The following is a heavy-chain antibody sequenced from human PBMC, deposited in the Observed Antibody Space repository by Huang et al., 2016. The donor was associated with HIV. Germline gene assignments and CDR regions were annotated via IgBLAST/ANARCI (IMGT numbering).Heavy chain of an antibody. CDR3: ARPGYGSGWRFDS. D-gene: IGHD6-19*01. CDR2: VKHEGST. V-gene: IGHV4-34*01. CDR1: GGSFSDHF. J-gene: IGHJ4*02. Sequence: QVRLEQWGAGLLKSSETLSLTCAVYGGSFSDHFWIWIRQSPGKGLAWIGEVKHEGSTNYNPSLKSRVTITADMSKNQFSLKLDSMTGADTGLYFCARPGYGSGWRFDSWGRGTLVTVTS.